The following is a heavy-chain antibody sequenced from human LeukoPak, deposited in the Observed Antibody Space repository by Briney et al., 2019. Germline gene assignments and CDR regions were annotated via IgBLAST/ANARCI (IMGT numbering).Heavy chain of an antibody. V-gene: IGHV4-30-2*01. Sequence: SETLSLTCAVSGGSISSGGYSWSWIRQPPGKGLEWIGYIYHGGSTYYNPSLKSRVTISLDRSKNQFSLKLSSVTAAGTAVYYCAGDFGSGSYRFDYWGQGTLVTVSS. CDR3: AGDFGSGSYRFDY. CDR2: IYHGGST. D-gene: IGHD3-10*01. CDR1: GGSISSGGYS. J-gene: IGHJ4*02.